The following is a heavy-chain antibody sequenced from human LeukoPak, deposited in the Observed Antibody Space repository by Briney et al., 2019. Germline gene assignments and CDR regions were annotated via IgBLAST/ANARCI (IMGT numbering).Heavy chain of an antibody. CDR1: GYTFTRYY. Sequence: GASVKVSCKASGYTFTRYYMHWVRQAPGQGLEWMGWINPNSGGTNYAQKFQGRVTMTRDTSISTAYMELSRLRSDDTAVYYCARGSDDFWSGYSPSYWGQGTLVTVSS. J-gene: IGHJ4*02. CDR3: ARGSDDFWSGYSPSY. D-gene: IGHD3-3*01. V-gene: IGHV1-2*02. CDR2: INPNSGGT.